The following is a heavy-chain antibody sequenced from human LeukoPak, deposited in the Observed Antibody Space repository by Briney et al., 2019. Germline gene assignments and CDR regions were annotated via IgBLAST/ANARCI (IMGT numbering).Heavy chain of an antibody. D-gene: IGHD3-22*01. CDR1: GGSLSGYY. CDR2: INHSGRT. V-gene: IGHV4-34*01. CDR3: ARGRAFYYYETTGYSEAFDF. J-gene: IGHJ3*01. Sequence: SETLSLTCAVYGGSLSGYYWSWIRQPPGKGLEWIGEINHSGRTNYNPSLKSRVTTSVDTSKNQFSLKLSSVTAADTAVYYCARGRAFYYYETTGYSEAFDFWGQGTMVTLSS.